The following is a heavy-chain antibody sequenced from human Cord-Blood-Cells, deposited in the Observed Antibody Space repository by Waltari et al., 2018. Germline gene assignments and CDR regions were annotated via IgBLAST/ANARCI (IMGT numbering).Heavy chain of an antibody. CDR2: INHSGST. CDR3: ARRPDHRFDP. J-gene: IGHJ5*02. CDR1: GGSFCGYY. V-gene: IGHV4-34*01. Sequence: QVQLQQWGAGLLKPSEPLSLTCAVYGGSFCGYYRSWIRQPPGTGLAWIGVINHSGSTNYNPSLKSRVTISVDTSKNQFSLKLSSVTAADTAVYYCARRPDHRFDPWGQGTLVTVSS.